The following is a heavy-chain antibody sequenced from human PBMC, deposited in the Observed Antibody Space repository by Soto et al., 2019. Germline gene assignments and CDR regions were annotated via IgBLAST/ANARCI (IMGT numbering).Heavy chain of an antibody. V-gene: IGHV3-53*01. Sequence: EVQLVESGGGLIQPGGSLRLSCAASGFTFSSNDMNWVRQAPGKVLEWVSLIYSGGSTYYSDSVKVRFTISRDNSKNTXXXXXSSXXAXDTSVYYCATRPLLPGAPWGQGTMVTVSS. J-gene: IGHJ3*01. CDR3: ATRPLLPGAP. CDR2: IYSGGST. D-gene: IGHD3-22*01. CDR1: GFTFSSND.